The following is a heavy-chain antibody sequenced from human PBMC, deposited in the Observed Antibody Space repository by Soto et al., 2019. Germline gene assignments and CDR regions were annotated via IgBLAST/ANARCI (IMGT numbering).Heavy chain of an antibody. D-gene: IGHD2-8*01. CDR2: ISGSGGST. CDR1: GFTISGYA. Sequence: GGSLRLSCAAFGFTISGYAMSWVRQAPGKGLEWVSAISGSGGSTYYADSVKGRFTISRDNSKNTLYLQMNSLRAEDTAVYYCAKDGIGLEIFDIWGQGTMVTVSS. J-gene: IGHJ3*02. CDR3: AKDGIGLEIFDI. V-gene: IGHV3-23*01.